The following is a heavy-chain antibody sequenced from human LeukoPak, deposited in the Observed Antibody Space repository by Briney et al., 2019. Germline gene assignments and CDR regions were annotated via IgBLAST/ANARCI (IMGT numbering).Heavy chain of an antibody. CDR1: GYTFSSYG. CDR3: ARDVRWYCSSTSCQGGYFDY. D-gene: IGHD2-2*01. J-gene: IGHJ4*02. CDR2: ITAYNGNT. V-gene: IGHV1-18*01. Sequence: ASVKVSCKTSGYTFSSYGITWVRQAPGQGLEWMGWITAYNGNTNYAQMFQGRVTMTADTYTGTAYMELRSLRSDDTAVYYCARDVRWYCSSTSCQGGYFDYWGQGTLVTVSS.